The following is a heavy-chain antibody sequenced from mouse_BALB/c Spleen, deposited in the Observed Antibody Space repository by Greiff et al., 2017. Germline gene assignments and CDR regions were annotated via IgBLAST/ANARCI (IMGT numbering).Heavy chain of an antibody. Sequence: EVQLQESGPGLVKPSQSLSLTCTVTGYSITSDYAWNWIRQFPGNKLEWMGYISYSGSTSYNPSLKSRISITRDTSKNQFFLQLNSVTTEDTATYYCARYYYGSSYVAWFAYWGQGTLVTVSA. CDR3: ARYYYGSSYVAWFAY. V-gene: IGHV3-2*02. CDR1: GYSITSDYA. CDR2: ISYSGST. J-gene: IGHJ3*01. D-gene: IGHD1-1*01.